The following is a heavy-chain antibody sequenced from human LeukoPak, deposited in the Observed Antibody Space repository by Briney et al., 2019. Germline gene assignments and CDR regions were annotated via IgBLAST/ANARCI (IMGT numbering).Heavy chain of an antibody. CDR1: GFTFSSYA. V-gene: IGHV3-23*01. Sequence: GGSLRLSCAASGFTFSSYAMSWVRQAPGKGLEWVSAISGSGGSTYYADSVKGRFTISRDNSKNTLYLQMNSLRAEDTAVYYCAKDRGGFDISGYNTYYFHYWGQRTLVTVSS. CDR2: ISGSGGST. CDR3: AKDRGGFDISGYNTYYFHY. J-gene: IGHJ4*02. D-gene: IGHD3-22*01.